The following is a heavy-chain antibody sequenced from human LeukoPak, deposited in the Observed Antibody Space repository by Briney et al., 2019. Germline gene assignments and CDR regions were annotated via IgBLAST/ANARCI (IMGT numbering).Heavy chain of an antibody. CDR1: GFTFDNYG. J-gene: IGHJ6*04. CDR2: ISSSSSYI. D-gene: IGHD3-10*02. V-gene: IGHV3-21*01. Sequence: GGSLRLSCAASGFTFDNYGLSWVRQAPGKGLEWVSSISSSSSYIYYADSVKGRFTISRDNAKNSLYLQMNSLRAEDTAVYYCAELGITMIGGVWGKGTTVTISS. CDR3: AELGITMIGGV.